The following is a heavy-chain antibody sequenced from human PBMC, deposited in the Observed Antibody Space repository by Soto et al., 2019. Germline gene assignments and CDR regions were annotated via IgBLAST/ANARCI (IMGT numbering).Heavy chain of an antibody. V-gene: IGHV4-59*01. CDR1: GGSISNYY. J-gene: IGHJ5*02. D-gene: IGHD5-18*01. CDR3: AKDSGDNYGYFRWFDP. CDR2: IFYSGST. Sequence: QVHLQESGPRLVKPSETLSLTCTASGGSISNYYWSWIRQPPGRGLEWIGHIFYSGSTNYNPALKSRVTISVDTSKSQFSLKPSSVTAADTAVYYCAKDSGDNYGYFRWFDPWGQGTLVTVAS.